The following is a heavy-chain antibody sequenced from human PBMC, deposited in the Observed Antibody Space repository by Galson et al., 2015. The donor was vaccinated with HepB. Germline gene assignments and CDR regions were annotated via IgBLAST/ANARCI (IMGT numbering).Heavy chain of an antibody. CDR1: GYTFTSYG. CDR3: ARLISRGYSYGGSDP. CDR2: ISAYNGNT. Sequence: SVKVSCKASGYTFTSYGISWVRQAPGQGLEWMGWISAYNGNTNYAQKLQGRVTMTTDTSTSTAYMELRSLRSDDTAVYYCARLISRGYSYGGSDPWGQGTLVTVSS. J-gene: IGHJ5*02. V-gene: IGHV1-18*04. D-gene: IGHD5-18*01.